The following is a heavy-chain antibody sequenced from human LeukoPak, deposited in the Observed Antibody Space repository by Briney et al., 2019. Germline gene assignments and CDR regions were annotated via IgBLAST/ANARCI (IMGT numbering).Heavy chain of an antibody. CDR1: GFTFSSYG. D-gene: IGHD3-10*01. Sequence: GGTLRLSCAASGFTFSSYGMSWVRQAPGKGLEWVSAISGSGGSTYYADSVKGRFTISRDNSKNTLYLQMNSLRAEDTAVYYCAKGNIWFGELLQDYWGQGTLVTVSS. CDR3: AKGNIWFGELLQDY. CDR2: ISGSGGST. V-gene: IGHV3-23*01. J-gene: IGHJ4*02.